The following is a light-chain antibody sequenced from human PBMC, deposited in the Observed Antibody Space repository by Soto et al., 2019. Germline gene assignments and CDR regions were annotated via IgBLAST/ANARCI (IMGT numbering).Light chain of an antibody. CDR1: QSVSSY. V-gene: IGKV3-11*01. CDR3: QQYNSYST. J-gene: IGKJ1*01. Sequence: ELVLTQSPATLSLSPGESATLSCRASQSVSSYLAWYQQKPGQAPRLLMYEASNRATGIQARFSGGGSGTEFTLTIRSLQPDDFATYYCQQYNSYSTFGQGTKVDIK. CDR2: EAS.